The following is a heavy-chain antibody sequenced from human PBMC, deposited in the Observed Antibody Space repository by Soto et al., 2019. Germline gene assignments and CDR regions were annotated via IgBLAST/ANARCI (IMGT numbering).Heavy chain of an antibody. J-gene: IGHJ3*02. D-gene: IGHD5-12*01. CDR2: IIPIFGTA. CDR1: GGTFSSYA. Sequence: QVQLVQSGAEVKKPGSSVKVSCKASGGTFSSYAISWVRQAPGQGLEWMGGIIPIFGTANYAQKFQGRVTITAAESTSTAYVELSSLRSEDTAVYFCARGGHSGYDYLAAFDIWGQGTMVTVSS. V-gene: IGHV1-69*01. CDR3: ARGGHSGYDYLAAFDI.